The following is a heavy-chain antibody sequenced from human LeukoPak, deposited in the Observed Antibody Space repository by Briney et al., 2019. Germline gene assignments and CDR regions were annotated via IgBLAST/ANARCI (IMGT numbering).Heavy chain of an antibody. J-gene: IGHJ6*03. D-gene: IGHD3-10*01. CDR3: ARVKRITMVRGAPYHYYYYMDV. CDR2: IYYSRRT. V-gene: IGHV4-59*01. CDR1: GGSISSYY. Sequence: SETLSLTCTVSGGSISSYYWSWIRQPPGKGLEWIGYIYYSRRTNYNPSLKSRVTISVDTSKNQFSLKLSSVTAADTAVCYCARVKRITMVRGAPYHYYYYMDVWGKGTTVTVSS.